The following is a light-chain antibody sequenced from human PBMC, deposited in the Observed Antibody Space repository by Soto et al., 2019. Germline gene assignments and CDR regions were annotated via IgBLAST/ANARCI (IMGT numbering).Light chain of an antibody. CDR3: NSYTGSSTYV. Sequence: QSVLTQPPSVSRSPGQSVAISCTGTSSDVGSYNRVSWYQQPPGAAPKLMIYEVSNRPSGVPDRFSGSKSGNTASLTISGLQAEDEADYYCNSYTGSSTYVFGTGTKLTVL. V-gene: IGLV2-18*02. CDR1: SSDVGSYNR. CDR2: EVS. J-gene: IGLJ1*01.